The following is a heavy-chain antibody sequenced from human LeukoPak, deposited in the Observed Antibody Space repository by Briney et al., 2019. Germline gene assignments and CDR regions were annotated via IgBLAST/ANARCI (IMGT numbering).Heavy chain of an antibody. CDR2: ISGSGGST. CDR3: AKDLGATTLTHPGNDASDI. V-gene: IGHV3-23*01. D-gene: IGHD1-26*01. CDR1: GFTFSSYA. Sequence: GGSLRLSCAASGFTFSSYAMSWVRQAPGKGLEWVSAISGSGGSTYYADSVKGRFTISRDNSKNTLYLQMNSLRAEDTAVYYCAKDLGATTLTHPGNDASDIWGQGTMVTVSS. J-gene: IGHJ3*02.